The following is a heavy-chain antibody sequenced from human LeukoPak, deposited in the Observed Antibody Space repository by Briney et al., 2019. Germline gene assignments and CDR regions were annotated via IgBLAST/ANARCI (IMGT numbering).Heavy chain of an antibody. Sequence: SETLSLTCAVYGGSFSGYYWSWIRQPAGKGLEWIGRIYTSGSTNYNPSLKSRVTMSVDTSKNQFSLKLSSVTAADTAVYYCARVYGSGSYIEAFDIWGQGTMVTVSS. J-gene: IGHJ3*02. V-gene: IGHV4-59*10. CDR1: GGSFSGYY. CDR2: IYTSGST. CDR3: ARVYGSGSYIEAFDI. D-gene: IGHD3-10*01.